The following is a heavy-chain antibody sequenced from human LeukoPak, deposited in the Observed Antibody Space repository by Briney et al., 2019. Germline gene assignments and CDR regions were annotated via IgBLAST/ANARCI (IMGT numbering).Heavy chain of an antibody. CDR1: GFTFSSYS. D-gene: IGHD6-19*01. CDR2: ITSSSTI. J-gene: IGHJ4*02. Sequence: GGSLRLSCAASGFTFSSYSMNWVRQAPGKGLEWGSYITSSSTIYYADSVKGRFTISRGSAKNSLYLRMNSLRAEDTAVYYCALHPGPLSSGWYYFDYWGQGTLVTVSS. V-gene: IGHV3-48*04. CDR3: ALHPGPLSSGWYYFDY.